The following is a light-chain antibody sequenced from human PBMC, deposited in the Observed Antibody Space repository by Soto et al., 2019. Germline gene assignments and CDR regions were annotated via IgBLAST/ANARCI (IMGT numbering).Light chain of an antibody. Sequence: EIVLTQSPGTLSLSPGERATLSCRASQSVRSNYLTWYQQKPGQAPRLLIYGASSRATGIPDRFSGSGSGTDFTLTISRLEPEDFAVDYCQQYGTLPWTFGQGTKVEIK. V-gene: IGKV3-20*01. CDR3: QQYGTLPWT. J-gene: IGKJ1*01. CDR2: GAS. CDR1: QSVRSNY.